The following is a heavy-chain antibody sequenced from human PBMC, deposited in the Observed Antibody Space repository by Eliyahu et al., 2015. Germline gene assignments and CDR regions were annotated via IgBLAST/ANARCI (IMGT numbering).Heavy chain of an antibody. D-gene: IGHD7-27*01. CDR3: AKAGNWARVSYGFDV. CDR1: GFTFXDYA. J-gene: IGHJ6*02. Sequence: EVQLVESGGGLVQPGRSLRLSCVXSGFTFXDYAMPWVRQAPGKGLEWVSGISWTRSPIGYADSVKGRFTISRDNAKKSLYLQMNSLTTEDTALYYCAKAGNWARVSYGFDVWGQGTAVTVSS. V-gene: IGHV3-9*01. CDR2: ISWTRSPI.